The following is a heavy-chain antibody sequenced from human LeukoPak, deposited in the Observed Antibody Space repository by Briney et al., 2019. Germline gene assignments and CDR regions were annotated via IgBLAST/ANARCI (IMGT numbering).Heavy chain of an antibody. CDR2: IYHSGST. CDR3: ARGEYSSGWYIDY. D-gene: IGHD6-19*01. J-gene: IGHJ4*02. CDR1: GYSISSGYY. Sequence: SETLSLTCAVSGYSISSGYYWGWIRQPPGKGLEWIGTIYHSGSTYYSPSLKSRVTISVDTSKNQFSLKLSSVTAADTAVYCCARGEYSSGWYIDYWGQGTLVTVSS. V-gene: IGHV4-38-2*01.